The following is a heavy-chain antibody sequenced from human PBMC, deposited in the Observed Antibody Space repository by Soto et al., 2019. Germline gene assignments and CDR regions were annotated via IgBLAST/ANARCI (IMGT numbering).Heavy chain of an antibody. CDR2: ISFDGSNK. J-gene: IGHJ4*02. CDR1: GFTFSNSA. CDR3: ARDASNDYGDLAY. V-gene: IGHV3-30-3*01. Sequence: QVQLVESGGGVVQPGRSLRLSCAASGFTFSNSAIHWVRQAPGKGLEWVAFISFDGSNKYFADSVKGRFSISRDNSKNTLYLQINSLRAEDTAVYYCARDASNDYGDLAYWGQGTLVTVSS. D-gene: IGHD4-17*01.